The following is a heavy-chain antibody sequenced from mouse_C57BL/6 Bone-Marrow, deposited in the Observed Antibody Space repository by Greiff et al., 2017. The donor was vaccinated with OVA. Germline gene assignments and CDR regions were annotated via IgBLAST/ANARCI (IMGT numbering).Heavy chain of an antibody. V-gene: IGHV1-81*01. CDR3: ARGTTVEGYYAMDY. D-gene: IGHD1-1*01. J-gene: IGHJ4*01. CDR1: GYTFTSYG. Sequence: VQQQQSGAELARPGASVKLSCKASGYTFTSYGISWVKQRTGQGLEWIGEIYPRSGNTYYNEKFKGKATLTADKSSSTAYMELRSLTSEDSAVYFCARGTTVEGYYAMDYWGQGTSVTVSS. CDR2: IYPRSGNT.